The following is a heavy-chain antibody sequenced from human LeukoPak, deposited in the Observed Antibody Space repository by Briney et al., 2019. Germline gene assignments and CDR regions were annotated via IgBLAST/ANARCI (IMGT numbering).Heavy chain of an antibody. D-gene: IGHD5-12*01. J-gene: IGHJ4*02. CDR1: GFTFSRFW. V-gene: IGHV3-74*01. CDR3: IRGLGDDSSDY. Sequence: GGSLRLSCAASGFTFSRFWMLWVRQAPGRGLVWVSQINSDGSTTFYADSVKGRFTISRDNAKNTVYLQMNSLRAEDTAVYYCIRGLGDDSSDYWGQGTLVTVSS. CDR2: INSDGSTT.